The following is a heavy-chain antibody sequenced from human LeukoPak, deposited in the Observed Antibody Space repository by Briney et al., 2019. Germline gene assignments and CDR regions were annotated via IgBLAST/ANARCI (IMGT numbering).Heavy chain of an antibody. J-gene: IGHJ4*02. CDR2: IIPIFGTA. V-gene: IGHV1-69*05. Sequence: SVKDSCKASRGTFSRCAISWVRQATGQGLEWMGGIIPIFGTANYAQKFQGRVTITTDESTSTAYMELSSLRSEDTAVHYCAVASSARPFDYWGQGTLATVSS. D-gene: IGHD6-6*01. CDR3: AVASSARPFDY. CDR1: RGTFSRCA.